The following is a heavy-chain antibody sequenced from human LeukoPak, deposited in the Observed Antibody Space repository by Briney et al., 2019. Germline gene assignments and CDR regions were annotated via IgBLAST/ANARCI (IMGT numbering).Heavy chain of an antibody. CDR2: FHDSEST. CDR1: GGTISNSY. CDR3: ARGDASGRPGIGFDF. V-gene: IGHV4-59*01. Sequence: MTSETLSLTCTVSGGTISNSYWSWIRQPPGKGLERIGFFHDSESTNYNPSLKSRVSISLDTSKNQVSLWLSSVTAADTAVYYCARGDASGRPGIGFDFWGQGTLVTVSS. J-gene: IGHJ4*02. D-gene: IGHD1-26*01.